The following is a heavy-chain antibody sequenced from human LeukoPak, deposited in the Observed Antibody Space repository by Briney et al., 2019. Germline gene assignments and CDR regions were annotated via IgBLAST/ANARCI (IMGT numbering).Heavy chain of an antibody. J-gene: IGHJ3*02. CDR3: ARYYYDSSGSRPAFDI. D-gene: IGHD3-22*01. CDR1: GYTFTSYG. V-gene: IGHV1-18*01. Sequence: ASVKVSCKASGYTFTSYGITWVRQAPGQGLEWMGWISAYNGNTNYAQKLQGRVTMTTDTSTSTVYMELSSLRSEDTAVYYCARYYYDSSGSRPAFDIWGQGTMVTVSS. CDR2: ISAYNGNT.